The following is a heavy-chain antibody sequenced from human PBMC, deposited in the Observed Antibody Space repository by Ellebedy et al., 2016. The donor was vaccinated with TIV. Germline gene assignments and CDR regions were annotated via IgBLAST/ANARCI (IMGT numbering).Heavy chain of an antibody. D-gene: IGHD6-13*01. V-gene: IGHV2-5*01. J-gene: IGHJ4*02. Sequence: SGPTLVKPTQTLTLTCTFSGFSLNTDRVTVGWVRQPPGKALEWLALIYWNDDKRYSPSLKSRLTITKDTSKNQVVLTMTNMDPVDTATYYCAHHYSSSWYPVYWGQGTLVTVSS. CDR1: GFSLNTDRVT. CDR2: IYWNDDK. CDR3: AHHYSSSWYPVY.